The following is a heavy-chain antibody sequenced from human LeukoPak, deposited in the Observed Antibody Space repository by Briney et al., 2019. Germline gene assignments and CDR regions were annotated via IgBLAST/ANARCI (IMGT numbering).Heavy chain of an antibody. D-gene: IGHD2-8*02. CDR3: AGGGGVGVPVTTLGP. CDR1: GYTFTSYG. CDR2: ISAHNGNT. V-gene: IGHV1-18*01. J-gene: IGHJ5*02. Sequence: ASVKVSCKASGYTFTSYGISWVRQAPGQGLEWMGWISAHNGNTNYVQKFQGRVTMTTDASTSTAYMELRSLRSDDTAVYYCAGGGGVGVPVTTLGPWGQGSLVTVSS.